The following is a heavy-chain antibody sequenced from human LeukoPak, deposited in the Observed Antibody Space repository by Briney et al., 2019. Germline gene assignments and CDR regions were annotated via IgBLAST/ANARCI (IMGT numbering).Heavy chain of an antibody. J-gene: IGHJ6*04. CDR2: INHSGST. V-gene: IGHV4-34*01. D-gene: IGHD3-10*01. CDR3: ARDGSASYGMDV. Sequence: SETLSLTCAVYGGSFSGYYWSWIRQPPGKGLEWIGEINHSGSTNYNPSLKSRVTISVDTSKNQFSLKLSSVTAADTAVYYCARDGSASYGMDVWGKGTTVTVSS. CDR1: GGSFSGYY.